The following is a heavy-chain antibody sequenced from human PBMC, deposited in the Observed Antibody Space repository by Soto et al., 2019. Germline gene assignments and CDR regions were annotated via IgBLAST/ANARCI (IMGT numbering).Heavy chain of an antibody. CDR1: RFIFSSYG. V-gene: IGHV3-23*01. Sequence: EVQVLESGGGLIQPGGTLRLSYTASRFIFSSYGMSWVRQAPGKGLEWVSGISGSGGSTWYADSVKGRFTISRDNSKKTLYLQMSSLRVDDTAVYDCAKSPVEYGTFDYWGQGTLVTVSS. J-gene: IGHJ4*02. D-gene: IGHD4-17*01. CDR2: ISGSGGST. CDR3: AKSPVEYGTFDY.